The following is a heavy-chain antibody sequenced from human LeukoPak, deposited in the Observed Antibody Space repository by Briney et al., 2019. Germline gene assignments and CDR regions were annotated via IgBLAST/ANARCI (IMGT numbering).Heavy chain of an antibody. D-gene: IGHD6-19*01. CDR1: GGSISSGNYY. CDR2: INHSGST. V-gene: IGHV4-61*10. J-gene: IGHJ6*03. Sequence: SETLSLTCTVSGGSISSGNYYWSWIRQPAGKGLEWIGEINHSGSTNYNPSLKSRVTISVDTSKNQFSLKLSSVTAADTAVYYCARAAEAAVAGIWGPLYYYYMDVWGKGTTVTISS. CDR3: ARAAEAAVAGIWGPLYYYYMDV.